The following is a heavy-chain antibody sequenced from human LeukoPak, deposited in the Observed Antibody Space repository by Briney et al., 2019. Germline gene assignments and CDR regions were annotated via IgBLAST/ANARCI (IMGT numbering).Heavy chain of an antibody. CDR1: GLTFTRHW. V-gene: IGHV3-9*01. D-gene: IGHD2-15*01. J-gene: IGHJ6*02. CDR2: ITWNRDKI. CDR3: AKDLGSAITSALVLDV. Sequence: GGSLRLSCAASGLTFTRHWMNWVRHTPGKGLEWVSGITWNRDKIGYGDSVKGRFTISRDNVKNVLYLQMNSLRPEDTALYYCAKDLGSAITSALVLDVWGQGTTVIVS.